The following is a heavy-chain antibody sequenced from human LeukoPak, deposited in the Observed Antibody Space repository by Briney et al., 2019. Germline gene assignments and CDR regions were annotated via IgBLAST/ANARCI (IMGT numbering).Heavy chain of an antibody. J-gene: IGHJ4*02. CDR3: AKGSSPSRPYYFDC. D-gene: IGHD6-6*01. Sequence: PGGSLRLSCAASEFTFRSYAMTWVRQAPGKGLEWVSAITDSGGDTYYADSVKGRFTISRDNSKNTLYLQMNSLRAEDTAVYYCAKGSSPSRPYYFDCWGQGTLVTVSS. CDR1: EFTFRSYA. CDR2: ITDSGGDT. V-gene: IGHV3-23*01.